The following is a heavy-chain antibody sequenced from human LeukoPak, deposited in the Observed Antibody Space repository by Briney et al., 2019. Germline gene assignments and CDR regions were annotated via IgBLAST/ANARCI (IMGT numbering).Heavy chain of an antibody. CDR2: INAGNGNT. CDR1: GCTFTSYA. V-gene: IGHV1-3*01. Sequence: ASVKVSCKASGCTFTSYAMHWVRQAPGQRLEWMGWINAGNGNTKYSQKFQGRVTITRDTSASTAYMELSSLRSEDTAVYYCARGSSSWYENWFDPWGQGTLVTVSS. D-gene: IGHD6-13*01. CDR3: ARGSSSWYENWFDP. J-gene: IGHJ5*02.